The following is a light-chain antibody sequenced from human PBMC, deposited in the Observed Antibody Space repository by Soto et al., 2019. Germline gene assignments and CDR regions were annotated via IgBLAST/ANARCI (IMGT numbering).Light chain of an antibody. J-gene: IGLJ3*02. CDR1: SSNVGTNN. CDR3: APWVDSRSGWV. CDR2: IND. V-gene: IGLV1-44*01. Sequence: QLVLTQPPSASGTPGLSVTIYCSGGSSNVGTNNVSWYQHLPGTAPKLRIYINDQRPSGVPDRFYGSKSGTSAALAITGLQSECEGIFYRAPWVDSRSGWVCGVGTTLTV.